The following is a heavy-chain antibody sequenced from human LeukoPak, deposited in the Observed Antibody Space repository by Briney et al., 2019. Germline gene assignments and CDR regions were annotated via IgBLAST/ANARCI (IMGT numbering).Heavy chain of an antibody. CDR3: ARAFSVFRYFDWPSFDY. CDR2: INHSGST. J-gene: IGHJ4*02. D-gene: IGHD3-9*01. Sequence: SETLSLTCAVYGGSFSGYYWSWIRQPPGKGLEWIGEINHSGSTNYNPSLKSRVTISVDTSKNQFSLKLSSVTAADTAVYYCARAFSVFRYFDWPSFDYWGQGTLVTVSS. CDR1: GGSFSGYY. V-gene: IGHV4-34*01.